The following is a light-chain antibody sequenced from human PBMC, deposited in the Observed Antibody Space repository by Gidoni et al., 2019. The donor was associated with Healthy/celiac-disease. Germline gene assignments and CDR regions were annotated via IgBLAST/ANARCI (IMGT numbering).Light chain of an antibody. CDR1: QSVLYSSNNINY. CDR3: QQYYSTPRT. V-gene: IGKV4-1*01. Sequence: DIVMTQSPDSLAVSLGERATINCKCSQSVLYSSNNINYLAWYQQKPGQPPTLLIYWASTRESGVPDRFSGSGSGTDFTLTISSLQAEDVAVYYCQQYYSTPRTFGQGTKVEIK. J-gene: IGKJ1*01. CDR2: WAS.